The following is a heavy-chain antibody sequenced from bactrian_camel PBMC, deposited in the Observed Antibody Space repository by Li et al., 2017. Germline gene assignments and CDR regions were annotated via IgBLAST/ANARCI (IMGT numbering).Heavy chain of an antibody. CDR1: GISYSNYC. CDR2: IYTGDGST. J-gene: IGHJ4*01. CDR3: AADGGGTWYSPDY. V-gene: IGHV3S28*01. Sequence: QLVESGGGSVQAGGSLRLSCAVSGISYSNYCMGWFRQAPGRNERVGVAVIYTGDGSTFYADSVKGRFSISKDDAKNTLYLQMNSLKPEDTAVYYCAADGGGTWYSPDYWGQGTQVTVS. D-gene: IGHD7*01.